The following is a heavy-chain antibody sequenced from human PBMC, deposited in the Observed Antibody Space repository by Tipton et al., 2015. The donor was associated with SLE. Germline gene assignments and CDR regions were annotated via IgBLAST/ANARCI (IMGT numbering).Heavy chain of an antibody. CDR1: GDSISTGYYY. CDR3: ASLGVSYFHH. J-gene: IGHJ1*01. D-gene: IGHD3-10*01. Sequence: TLSLTCNVSGDSISTGYYYWGWIRQPPGKGLEWIGSVYYSGSTYYNPSLKSRVTISVDTSKNQFSLKLSSVTVADTAVYYCASLGVSYFHHWGQGTLVTVSS. CDR2: VYYSGST. V-gene: IGHV4-39*01.